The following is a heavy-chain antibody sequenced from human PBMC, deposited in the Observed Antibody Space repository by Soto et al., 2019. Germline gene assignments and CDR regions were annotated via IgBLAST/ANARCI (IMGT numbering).Heavy chain of an antibody. CDR1: GFTFSGSA. D-gene: IGHD1-7*01. CDR2: IRSKANSYAT. CDR3: TRPLVELRRGYSYYGMDV. Sequence: GSLRLACAASGFTFSGSAMHWVRQASGKGLEWVGRIRSKANSYATAYAASVKGRFTISRDDSKNTAYLQMNSLKTEDTAVYYCTRPLVELRRGYSYYGMDVWGQGTTVTVYS. V-gene: IGHV3-73*01. J-gene: IGHJ6*02.